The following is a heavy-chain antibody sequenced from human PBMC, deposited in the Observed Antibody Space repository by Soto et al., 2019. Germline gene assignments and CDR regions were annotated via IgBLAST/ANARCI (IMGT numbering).Heavy chain of an antibody. CDR1: GFTFSSYA. V-gene: IGHV3-30-3*01. D-gene: IGHD4-17*01. CDR2: ISYDGSNK. Sequence: QVQLVESGGGVVQPGRSLRLSCAASGFTFSSYAMHWVCQAPGKGLEWVAVISYDGSNKYYADSVKGRFTISRDNSKNTLYLQMNSLRAEDTAVYYCARDSNGDRPPYYFDYWGQGTLVTVSS. J-gene: IGHJ4*02. CDR3: ARDSNGDRPPYYFDY.